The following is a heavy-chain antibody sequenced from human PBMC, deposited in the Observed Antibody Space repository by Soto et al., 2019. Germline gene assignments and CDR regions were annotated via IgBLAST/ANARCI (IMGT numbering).Heavy chain of an antibody. D-gene: IGHD2-2*02. Sequence: SETLSLTCTVSGVSVSSGSYYWSWIRQPPGKGLEWIGYVYYIGNTNYNPSLKSRVTISVDTSKNQFSLKLSSVTAADTAVYYCARRVPAAIGGGFDIWGQGTLVTVSS. CDR2: VYYIGNT. J-gene: IGHJ3*02. V-gene: IGHV4-61*01. CDR3: ARRVPAAIGGGFDI. CDR1: GVSVSSGSYY.